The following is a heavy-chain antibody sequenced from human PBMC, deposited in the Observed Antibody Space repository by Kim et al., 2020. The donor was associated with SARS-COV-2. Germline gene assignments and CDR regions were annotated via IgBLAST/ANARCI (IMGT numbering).Heavy chain of an antibody. CDR3: ARGLGITMVRGVTAVYGMDV. CDR1: GYTFTSYG. V-gene: IGHV1-18*01. D-gene: IGHD3-10*01. J-gene: IGHJ6*02. Sequence: ASVKVSCKASGYTFTSYGISWVRQAPGQGLEWMGWISAYNGNTNYAQKLQGRVTMTTDTSTSTAYMELRSLRSDDTAVYYCARGLGITMVRGVTAVYGMDVWGQGTTVTVSS. CDR2: ISAYNGNT.